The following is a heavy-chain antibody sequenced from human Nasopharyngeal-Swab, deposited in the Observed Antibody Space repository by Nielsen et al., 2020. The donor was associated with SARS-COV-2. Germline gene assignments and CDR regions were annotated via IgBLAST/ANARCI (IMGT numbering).Heavy chain of an antibody. D-gene: IGHD1-26*01. Sequence: VRQMPGKGLEWMGGIIPIFGTANYAQKLQGRVTITADKSTSTAYMELSSLRSEDTAVYYCARVGSRGGNAFDIWGQGTMVTVSS. V-gene: IGHV1-69*06. CDR2: IIPIFGTA. CDR3: ARVGSRGGNAFDI. J-gene: IGHJ3*02.